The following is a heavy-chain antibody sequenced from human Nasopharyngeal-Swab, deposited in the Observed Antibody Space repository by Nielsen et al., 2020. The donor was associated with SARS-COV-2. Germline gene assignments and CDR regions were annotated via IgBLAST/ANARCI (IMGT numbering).Heavy chain of an antibody. Sequence: SLKISCAASGFTFDDYAMHWVRQAPGKGPEWVSGISWNSGSIGYADSVKGRFTISRDNAKNSLYLQMNSLRAEDTALYYCAKEALGYSGYDSNWFDPWGQGTLVTVSS. CDR2: ISWNSGSI. CDR1: GFTFDDYA. D-gene: IGHD5-12*01. J-gene: IGHJ5*02. V-gene: IGHV3-9*01. CDR3: AKEALGYSGYDSNWFDP.